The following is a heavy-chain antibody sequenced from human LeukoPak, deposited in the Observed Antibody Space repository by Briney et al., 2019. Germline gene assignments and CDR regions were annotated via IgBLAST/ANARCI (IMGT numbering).Heavy chain of an antibody. CDR1: EYTFTNYD. D-gene: IGHD3-10*01. V-gene: IGHV1-8*01. Sequence: ALVKVSCKASEYTFTNYDINWVRRATGQGLEWMGWMSPHFGSAGYAQKFKGRVTMTRDTSTSTAYLEVGSLRSEDTAMYYCARHGRGADAFDIWGQGTMVIVSS. J-gene: IGHJ3*02. CDR2: MSPHFGSA. CDR3: ARHGRGADAFDI.